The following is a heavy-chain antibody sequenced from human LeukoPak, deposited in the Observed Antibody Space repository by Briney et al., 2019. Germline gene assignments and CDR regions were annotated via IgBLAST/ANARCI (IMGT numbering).Heavy chain of an antibody. Sequence: PGRSLRLSCAASGFTFDDYAMHWVRQAPGKGLEWVSGISWNSGSIGYADSVKGRFTISRDNAKNSLYLQMNSLRAEDTALYHCAKDIGYSGYDWYYFDYWGQGTLVTVSS. CDR2: ISWNSGSI. J-gene: IGHJ4*02. CDR3: AKDIGYSGYDWYYFDY. D-gene: IGHD5-12*01. V-gene: IGHV3-9*01. CDR1: GFTFDDYA.